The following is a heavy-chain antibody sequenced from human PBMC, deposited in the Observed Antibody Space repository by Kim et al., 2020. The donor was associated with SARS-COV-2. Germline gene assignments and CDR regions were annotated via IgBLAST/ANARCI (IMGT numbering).Heavy chain of an antibody. V-gene: IGHV3-30-3*01. D-gene: IGHD6-6*01. J-gene: IGHJ4*02. Sequence: GGSLRLSCAASGFTFSSYAMHWVRQAPGKGLEWVAVISYDGSNKYYADSVKGRFTISRDNSKNTLYLQMNSLRAEDTAVYYCAREGLASYYFDYWGQGTLVTVSS. CDR1: GFTFSSYA. CDR2: ISYDGSNK. CDR3: AREGLASYYFDY.